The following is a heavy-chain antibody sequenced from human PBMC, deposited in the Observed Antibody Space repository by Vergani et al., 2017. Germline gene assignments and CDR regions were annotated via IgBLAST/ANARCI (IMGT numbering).Heavy chain of an antibody. J-gene: IGHJ2*01. CDR2: IIPILGIA. CDR1: GGTFSSYT. CDR3: ARWIAAAQTWYFDL. D-gene: IGHD6-13*01. V-gene: IGHV1-69*02. Sequence: QVQLVQSGAEVKKPGSSVKVSCKASGGTFSSYTISWVRQAPGQGLEWMGRIIPILGIANYAQKFQGRVTITADKSTSTAYMELSSLRSEDTAVYYCARWIAAAQTWYFDLWGRGTLVTVSS.